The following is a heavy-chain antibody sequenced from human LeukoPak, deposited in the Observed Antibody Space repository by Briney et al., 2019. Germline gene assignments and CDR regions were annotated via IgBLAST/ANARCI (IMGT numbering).Heavy chain of an antibody. CDR3: ARQQMYYFDY. CDR2: IYYSGST. Sequence: SETLSLTCTVSGGSISTYYWSWIRQPPGKGLEWIGYIYYSGSTNYNPSLKSRVTISVDTSKNQFSLKLSSVTAADTAVYYCARQQMYYFDYWGQGTLVTVSS. D-gene: IGHD6-13*01. V-gene: IGHV4-59*01. CDR1: GGSISTYY. J-gene: IGHJ4*02.